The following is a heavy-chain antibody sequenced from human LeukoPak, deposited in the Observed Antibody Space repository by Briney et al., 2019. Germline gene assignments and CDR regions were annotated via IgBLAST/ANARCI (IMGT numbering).Heavy chain of an antibody. CDR2: MFYSGST. Sequence: SETLSLTCTVSGGSISSSSYYWGWIRQPPGRGLEWIGTMFYSGSTYSNPSLKSRVTISVDTSKNQFSLRLSSVTAADTAVYYCARSAFLVTAPGLYYFDYWGQGTLVAVSS. CDR1: GGSISSSSYY. J-gene: IGHJ4*02. D-gene: IGHD6-13*01. CDR3: ARSAFLVTAPGLYYFDY. V-gene: IGHV4-39*07.